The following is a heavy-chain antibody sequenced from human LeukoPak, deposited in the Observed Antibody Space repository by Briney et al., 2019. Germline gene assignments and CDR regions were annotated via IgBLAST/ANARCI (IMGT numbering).Heavy chain of an antibody. V-gene: IGHV5-51*01. CDR1: GYSFTSYW. D-gene: IGHD3-22*01. CDR3: ARCLNYYDSSGYTTIVDY. Sequence: GESLKISCKGSGYSFTSYWIGWVRQMPGKGLEWMGIIYPGDSDTRYSPSFQGEVTISADKSISSAYLQWSRLKCTDTAMYYCARCLNYYDSSGYTTIVDYWGQGTLVTVSS. CDR2: IYPGDSDT. J-gene: IGHJ4*02.